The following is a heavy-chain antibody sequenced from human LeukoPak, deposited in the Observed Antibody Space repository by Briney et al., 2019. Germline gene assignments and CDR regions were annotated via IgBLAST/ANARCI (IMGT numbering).Heavy chain of an antibody. Sequence: GESLKTSCKASGYSFTNYWIGWVRQMPGKGLEWMGIIYPGDSDTRYSPSFQGQVTISADKSISTAYLQWSSLKASDTAMYYCARRSLSSTSSFFDYWGQATLVTVSS. CDR3: ARRSLSSTSSFFDY. CDR1: GYSFTNYW. V-gene: IGHV5-51*01. CDR2: IYPGDSDT. D-gene: IGHD2-2*01. J-gene: IGHJ4*02.